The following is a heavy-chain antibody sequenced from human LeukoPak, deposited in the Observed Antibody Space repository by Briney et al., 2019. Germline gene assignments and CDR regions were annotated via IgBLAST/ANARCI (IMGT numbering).Heavy chain of an antibody. Sequence: GSLRLSCAASGFTFSSYAMTWVRQAPGKGLEWVSAITGGGDTTYYADSVKGRFTISRDNSKNTLYLQMNNLRAEDTAIYYCAKETTVTTELDWFDPWGQGTLVTVSS. V-gene: IGHV3-23*01. CDR3: AKETTVTTELDWFDP. J-gene: IGHJ5*01. CDR2: ITGGGDTT. D-gene: IGHD4-17*01. CDR1: GFTFSSYA.